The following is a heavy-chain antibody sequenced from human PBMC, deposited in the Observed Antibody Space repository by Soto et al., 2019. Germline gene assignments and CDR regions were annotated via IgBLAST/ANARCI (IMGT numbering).Heavy chain of an antibody. CDR3: ARGPAVAATLIYYYYGMDV. Sequence: SETLSLTCAGYGGSFSGYYWSWIRQPPGKGLEWIGEINHSGSTNYNPSLKSRVTISVDTSKNQFSLKLSSVTAADTAVYYCARGPAVAATLIYYYYGMDVWGQGTTVTVSS. CDR1: GGSFSGYY. V-gene: IGHV4-34*01. CDR2: INHSGST. D-gene: IGHD2-15*01. J-gene: IGHJ6*02.